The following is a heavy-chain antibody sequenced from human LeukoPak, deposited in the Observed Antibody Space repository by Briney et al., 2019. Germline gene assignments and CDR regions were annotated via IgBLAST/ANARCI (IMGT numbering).Heavy chain of an antibody. J-gene: IGHJ4*02. CDR2: ISTDGSST. D-gene: IGHD2/OR15-2a*01. V-gene: IGHV3-74*01. CDR3: ARGTQIF. Sequence: GGSLRLSCAVSGFTFSSYWMHWVRQTPGKGLVWVSRISTDGSSTTYADSVKGRFTISRDNAKNTLYLQMHSLIAEDTAMYYCARGTQIFWGQGTLVTVSS. CDR1: GFTFSSYW.